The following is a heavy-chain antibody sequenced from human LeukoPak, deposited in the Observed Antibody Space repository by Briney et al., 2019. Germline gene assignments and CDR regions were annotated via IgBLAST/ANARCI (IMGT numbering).Heavy chain of an antibody. J-gene: IGHJ4*02. CDR2: INWNGDTT. Sequence: GGSLRHSCAASGFIFDDYGMSWVCQVPGKGLEWVSGINWNGDTTGYVDSVKGRFTISRDNAQTSLYLQMNSLRAEDTALYYCARGRGSGSYLGIDYWGQGTLVTVSS. V-gene: IGHV3-20*04. D-gene: IGHD3-10*01. CDR3: ARGRGSGSYLGIDY. CDR1: GFIFDDYG.